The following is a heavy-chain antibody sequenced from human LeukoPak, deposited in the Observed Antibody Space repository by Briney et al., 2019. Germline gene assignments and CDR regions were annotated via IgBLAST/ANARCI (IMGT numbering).Heavy chain of an antibody. J-gene: IGHJ5*02. CDR1: GYTLTELS. V-gene: IGHV1-24*01. CDR3: ATVLRYCSGGSCYARWFDP. CDR2: FDPEDGET. Sequence: VSVKVSCKVSGYTLTELSMHWVRQAPGKGLEWMGGFDPEDGETVYAQKFQGRVTMTEDTSTDTAYMELSSLRSEDTAVYYCATVLRYCSGGSCYARWFDPWGQGTLVTVSS. D-gene: IGHD2-15*01.